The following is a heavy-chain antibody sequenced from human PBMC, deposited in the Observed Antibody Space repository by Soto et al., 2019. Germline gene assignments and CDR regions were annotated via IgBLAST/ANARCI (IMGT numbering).Heavy chain of an antibody. V-gene: IGHV3-30*18. D-gene: IGHD3-10*01. J-gene: IGHJ4*02. CDR3: AKPNYYGSTPSYYFDY. CDR1: GFTFSSYG. Sequence: PWGSLRLSCAASGFTFSSYGMHWVRQAPGKGLEWVAVISYDGSNKYYADSVKGRFTISRDNSKNTLYLQMNSLRAEDTAVYYCAKPNYYGSTPSYYFDYWGQGTLVTVSS. CDR2: ISYDGSNK.